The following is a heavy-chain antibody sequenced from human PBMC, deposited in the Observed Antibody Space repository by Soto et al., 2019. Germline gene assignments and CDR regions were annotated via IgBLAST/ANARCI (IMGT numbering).Heavy chain of an antibody. Sequence: LSLTCTVSDGSVSSGGYYWTWIRQPPGKGLEWIGYIYSSGSTLYNPSLKSRVIISVDTSMNQFSLKLSSVTAADTAVYYCARDSLALFDSWGQGTLVTVSS. J-gene: IGHJ4*02. V-gene: IGHV4-61*08. CDR1: DGSVSSGGYY. D-gene: IGHD5-12*01. CDR3: ARDSLALFDS. CDR2: IYSSGST.